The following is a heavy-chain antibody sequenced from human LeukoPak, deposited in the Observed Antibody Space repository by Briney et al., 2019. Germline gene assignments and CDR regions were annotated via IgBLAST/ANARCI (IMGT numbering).Heavy chain of an antibody. CDR2: ITSGGDYI. CDR1: GFTFNTFN. V-gene: IGHV3-21*01. J-gene: IGHJ4*02. CDR3: ARGHYDVLAASYKWTPDY. Sequence: GGFLRLSCAASGFTFNTFNMNWVRQAPGKGLEWGSSITSGGDYIYYADSVKGRFTTSRDNAKNSLSLQLNSLRVEDTAVYYCARGHYDVLAASYKWTPDYWGQGTLVTVSS. D-gene: IGHD3-9*01.